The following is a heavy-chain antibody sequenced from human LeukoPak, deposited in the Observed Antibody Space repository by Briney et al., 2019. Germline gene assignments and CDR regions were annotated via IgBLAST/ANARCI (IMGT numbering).Heavy chain of an antibody. Sequence: GGSLRLSCAASGFTFSSYAMSWVRQAPGKGLEWVSAISGSGGSTYYADSVKGRFTTSRDNSKNTLYLQMNSLRAEDTAVYYCAKDRNPPTKYSYGPYYFDYWGQGTLVTVSS. CDR1: GFTFSSYA. CDR3: AKDRNPPTKYSYGPYYFDY. CDR2: ISGSGGST. D-gene: IGHD5-18*01. J-gene: IGHJ4*02. V-gene: IGHV3-23*01.